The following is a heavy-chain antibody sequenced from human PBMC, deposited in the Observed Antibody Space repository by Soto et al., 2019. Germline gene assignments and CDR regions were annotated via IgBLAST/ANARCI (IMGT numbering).Heavy chain of an antibody. D-gene: IGHD6-19*01. Sequence: QVQLVQSGAEVKKPGSSVKVSCKASGGTFSSYAISWVRQAPGQGLEWMGGIIPIFGTANYAQKFQGRGTITAAESTSTASMELSTLRSEDTAVYYCASDYGRGYSSGWYEFHYWGQGTLVTVSS. J-gene: IGHJ4*02. CDR1: GGTFSSYA. CDR2: IIPIFGTA. CDR3: ASDYGRGYSSGWYEFHY. V-gene: IGHV1-69*12.